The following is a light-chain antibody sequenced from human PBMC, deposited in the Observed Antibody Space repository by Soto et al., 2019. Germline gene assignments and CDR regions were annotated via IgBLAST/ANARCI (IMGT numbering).Light chain of an antibody. V-gene: IGKV3-11*01. J-gene: IGKJ3*01. Sequence: EIVLTQSPATLSLSPGERVTLSCRASQNVSTYLAGYQQKPGQAPRLLIYDASNRATGIPARFSGSGSGTDFTLTISSLEPEDFAVYYCQQRTNWLTFGPGTKVDIK. CDR1: QNVSTY. CDR3: QQRTNWLT. CDR2: DAS.